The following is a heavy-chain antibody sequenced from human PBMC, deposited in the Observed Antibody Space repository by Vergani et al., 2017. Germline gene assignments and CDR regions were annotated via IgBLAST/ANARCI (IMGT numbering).Heavy chain of an antibody. CDR1: GGSISSSSYY. Sequence: QLQLQESGPGLVKPSETLSLTCTVSGGSISSSSYYWGWIRQPPGKGLEWIGSIYYSGSTYYNPSLKSRVTISVDKSKNQFSLKLSSVTAADTAVYYCARRALPKLSHQYSSGWYRGSAFDIWGQGTMVTVSS. V-gene: IGHV4-39*07. D-gene: IGHD6-19*01. CDR2: IYYSGST. CDR3: ARRALPKLSHQYSSGWYRGSAFDI. J-gene: IGHJ3*02.